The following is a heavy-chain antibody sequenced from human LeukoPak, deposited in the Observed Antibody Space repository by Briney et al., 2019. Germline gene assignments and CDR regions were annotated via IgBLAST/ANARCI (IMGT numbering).Heavy chain of an antibody. V-gene: IGHV3-73*01. Sequence: GGSLRLSCAASGFTLSGAAMHWVRQASGKGLEWLGRIRSKADSYTTAYAASVKGRFTVSRDDSKNTAYLQMHSLKTEDTAVYYCRAAVAGDYFDLWGRGTLVTVSS. CDR3: RAAVAGDYFDL. J-gene: IGHJ2*01. CDR2: IRSKADSYTT. CDR1: GFTLSGAA. D-gene: IGHD6-19*01.